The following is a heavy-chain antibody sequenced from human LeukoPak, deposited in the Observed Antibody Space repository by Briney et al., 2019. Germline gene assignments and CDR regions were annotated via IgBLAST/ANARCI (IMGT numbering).Heavy chain of an antibody. Sequence: GGSLRLSCAASGFTFSSYAMSWVRQAPGKGLEWVSAISGSGGSTYYADSVKGRFTISRDNSKNTLYLQMNSLRAEDTAAYYCAEDQGYYGSGSPFDYWGQGTLVTVSS. CDR3: AEDQGYYGSGSPFDY. V-gene: IGHV3-23*01. CDR1: GFTFSSYA. J-gene: IGHJ4*02. CDR2: ISGSGGST. D-gene: IGHD3-10*01.